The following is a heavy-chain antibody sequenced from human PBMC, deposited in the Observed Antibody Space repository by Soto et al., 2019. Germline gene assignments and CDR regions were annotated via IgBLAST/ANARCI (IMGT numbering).Heavy chain of an antibody. Sequence: PGGSLRLSCACSGFTFSSYAMTWVRQAPGKGLDWVSSISGSGGSTFYADSVKGRFTISRDNSKNTLVLQMNSLRGEDTAVYYFATPIGKEHCGGGAWYSGGDYWGQGTLVTVSS. CDR3: ATPIGKEHCGGGAWYSGGDY. CDR2: ISGSGGST. D-gene: IGHD2-15*01. J-gene: IGHJ4*02. V-gene: IGHV3-23*01. CDR1: GFTFSSYA.